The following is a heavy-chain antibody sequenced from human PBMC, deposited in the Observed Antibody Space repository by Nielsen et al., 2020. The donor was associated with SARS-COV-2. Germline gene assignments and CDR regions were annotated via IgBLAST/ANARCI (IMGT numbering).Heavy chain of an antibody. J-gene: IGHJ3*02. CDR3: ARVNSGSYSGAFDI. D-gene: IGHD1-26*01. CDR2: ISYDGSNK. V-gene: IGHV3-30*19. CDR1: GFTFSSYG. Sequence: GESLKISCAASGFTFSSYGMHWVRQAPGKGLEWVAVISYDGSNKYYADSVKGRFTISRDNSKNTLYLQMNSLRAEDTAVYYCARVNSGSYSGAFDIWGQGTMVTVSS.